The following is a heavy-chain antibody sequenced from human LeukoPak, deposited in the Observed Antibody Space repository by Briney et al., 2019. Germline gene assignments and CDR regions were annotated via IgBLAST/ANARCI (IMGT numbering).Heavy chain of an antibody. CDR1: GLTFSSYR. J-gene: IGHJ4*02. Sequence: GGSLRLSCAASGLTFSSYRLNWFGKAPGKGLKWVSSISSSSSYIYYADSVKGRFTISRDNAKNSLYLQMNSLRAEDTAVYYCAREYYDSNPPDYWGQGTLVTVSS. CDR3: AREYYDSNPPDY. D-gene: IGHD3-22*01. V-gene: IGHV3-21*01. CDR2: ISSSSSYI.